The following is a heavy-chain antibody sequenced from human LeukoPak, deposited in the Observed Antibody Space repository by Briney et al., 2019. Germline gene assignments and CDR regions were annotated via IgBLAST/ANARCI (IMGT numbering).Heavy chain of an antibody. CDR2: IIPIFGTA. D-gene: IGHD6-13*01. V-gene: IGHV1-69*13. Sequence: GASVKVSCKASGYTFTSYGISWVRQAPGQGLEWMGGIIPIFGTANYAQKFQGRVTITADESTSTAYMELSSLRSEDTAVYYCARSHVADNNYFDYWGQGTLVTVSS. J-gene: IGHJ4*02. CDR3: ARSHVADNNYFDY. CDR1: GYTFTSYG.